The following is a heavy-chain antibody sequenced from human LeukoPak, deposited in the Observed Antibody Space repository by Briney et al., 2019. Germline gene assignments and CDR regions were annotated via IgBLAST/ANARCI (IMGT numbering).Heavy chain of an antibody. V-gene: IGHV3-20*04. D-gene: IGHD3-3*01. Sequence: GGSLRLSCAASGFTFDDYGMSWVRRAPGKGLEWVSGINWNGGSTGYADSVKGRFTISRDNAKNSLYLQMNSLRAEDTALYYCGKVVEGGIFYDFWSGYSPWGQGTLVTVSS. CDR1: GFTFDDYG. CDR3: GKVVEGGIFYDFWSGYSP. J-gene: IGHJ5*02. CDR2: INWNGGST.